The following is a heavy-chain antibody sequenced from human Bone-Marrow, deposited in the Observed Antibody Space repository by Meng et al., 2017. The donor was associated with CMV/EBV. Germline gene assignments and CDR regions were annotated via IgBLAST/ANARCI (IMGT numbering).Heavy chain of an antibody. D-gene: IGHD3-10*01. CDR2: ISSSSSYI. V-gene: IGHV3-21*01. CDR1: GFTFSSYS. Sequence: GESLKISCAASGFTFSSYSMNWVRQAPGKGLEWVSSISSSSSYIYYADSVKGRFTISRDNAKNSLYLQMNSLRAEDTAVYYCAVHGWFGEYYFDYWGRGTLVTVSS. CDR3: AVHGWFGEYYFDY. J-gene: IGHJ4*02.